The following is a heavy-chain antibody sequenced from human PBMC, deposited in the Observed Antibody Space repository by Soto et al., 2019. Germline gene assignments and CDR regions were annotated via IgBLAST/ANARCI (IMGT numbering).Heavy chain of an antibody. CDR3: AKGGYYDLSPFDY. CDR1: GFTFSNYA. J-gene: IGHJ4*02. V-gene: IGHV3-23*01. CDR2: ISGAGGST. Sequence: EVQLLESGGGLVQPGGSLRLSCAASGFTFSNYAMSWVRQAPGKGLEWVSTISGAGGSTYYTDSVKGRFTISRDNSKNTLYLQMNRLRAEDTAVYFCAKGGYYDLSPFDYWGQVTLVSVSS. D-gene: IGHD3-22*01.